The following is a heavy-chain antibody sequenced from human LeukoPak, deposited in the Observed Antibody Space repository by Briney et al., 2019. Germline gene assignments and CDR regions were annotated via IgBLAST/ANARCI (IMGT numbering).Heavy chain of an antibody. CDR1: GFTFSTYD. CDR3: ARGLSGYSSSLGY. D-gene: IGHD6-6*01. CDR2: ISGSGGST. V-gene: IGHV3-23*01. J-gene: IGHJ4*02. Sequence: GGSLRLSCAASGFTFSTYDMSWVRQAPGKGLEWVSAISGSGGSTFYADSVKGRFTISRDNAKNTLYLQMNSLRVEDTAVYYCARGLSGYSSSLGYWGQGTLVTVSS.